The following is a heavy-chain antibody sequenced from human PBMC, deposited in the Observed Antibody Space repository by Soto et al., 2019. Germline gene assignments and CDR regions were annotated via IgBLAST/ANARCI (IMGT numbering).Heavy chain of an antibody. CDR3: ARSPYYYDSSNYYGY. J-gene: IGHJ4*02. D-gene: IGHD3-22*01. V-gene: IGHV3-48*02. CDR2: ISSSSTTI. Sequence: PGGSLRLSWAAAGCNCSSYGMNWVRQAPGKGLEWVSYISSSSTTIYYADSVKGRFTIFRDNAKNSLYLQLNSLRDEDTAVYYCARSPYYYDSSNYYGYWGQGTLVTVSS. CDR1: GCNCSSYG.